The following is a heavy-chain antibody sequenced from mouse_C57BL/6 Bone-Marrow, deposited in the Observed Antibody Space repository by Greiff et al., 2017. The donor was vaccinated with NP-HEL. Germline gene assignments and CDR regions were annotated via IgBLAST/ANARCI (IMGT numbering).Heavy chain of an antibody. CDR3: ARSGYGSSYNY. D-gene: IGHD1-1*01. CDR2: IYPRSGNT. V-gene: IGHV1-81*01. Sequence: VMLVESGAELARPGASVKLSCKASGYTFTSYGISWVKQRTGQGLEWIGEIYPRSGNTYYNEKFKGKATLTADKSSSTAYMELRSLTSEDSAVYFCARSGYGSSYNYWGQGTTLTVSS. CDR1: GYTFTSYG. J-gene: IGHJ2*01.